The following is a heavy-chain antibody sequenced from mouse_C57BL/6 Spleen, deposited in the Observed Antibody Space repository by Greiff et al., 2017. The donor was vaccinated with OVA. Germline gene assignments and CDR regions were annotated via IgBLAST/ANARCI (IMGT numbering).Heavy chain of an antibody. D-gene: IGHD1-1*01. CDR1: GYTFTSYW. J-gene: IGHJ2*01. CDR2: IDPSDSYT. Sequence: QVQLQQPGAELVKPGASVKLSCKASGYTFTSYWMQWVKQRPGQGLEWIGEIDPSDSYTNYNQKFKGKATLTVDTSSSTAYMPLSSLTSEDSAVYYCARSEGYGSSYEYFDYWGQGTTLTVSS. V-gene: IGHV1-50*01. CDR3: ARSEGYGSSYEYFDY.